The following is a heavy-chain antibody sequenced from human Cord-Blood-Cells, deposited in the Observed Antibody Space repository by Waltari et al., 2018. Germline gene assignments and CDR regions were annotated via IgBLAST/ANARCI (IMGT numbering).Heavy chain of an antibody. CDR1: GGSLSSSSYY. Sequence: QLQLQESGPGLVKPSETLSLPCTVSGGSLSSSSYYWGWIRQPPGKGLEWIGSIYYSGSTYYNPSLKSRVTISVDTSKNQFSLKLSSVTAADTAVYYCASPYYDFWSGYYQEAFDIWGQGTMVTVSS. CDR3: ASPYYDFWSGYYQEAFDI. V-gene: IGHV4-39*01. J-gene: IGHJ3*02. CDR2: IYYSGST. D-gene: IGHD3-3*01.